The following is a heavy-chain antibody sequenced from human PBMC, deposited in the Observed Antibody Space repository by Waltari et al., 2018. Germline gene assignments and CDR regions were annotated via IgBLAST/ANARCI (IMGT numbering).Heavy chain of an antibody. CDR1: GFTFSSYA. V-gene: IGHV3-23*01. J-gene: IGHJ4*02. CDR3: AKEVGQLAARGDY. D-gene: IGHD6-6*01. Sequence: EVQLLESGGGLVQPGGSLRLSCAASGFTFSSYAMSWVRQAPGKGLDGVSAIMGSGGSTYHADSVKGRFTISRDNSKNTLYLQMNSLRAEDTAVYYCAKEVGQLAARGDYWGQGTLVTVSS. CDR2: IMGSGGST.